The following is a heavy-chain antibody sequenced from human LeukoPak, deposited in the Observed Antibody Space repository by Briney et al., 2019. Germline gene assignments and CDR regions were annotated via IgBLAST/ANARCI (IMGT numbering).Heavy chain of an antibody. CDR3: AREGVGLAYCGGDCSNWFDP. CDR1: GYTFTSYA. J-gene: IGHJ5*02. V-gene: IGHV1-3*01. D-gene: IGHD2-21*02. Sequence: ASVKVSCKASGYTFTSYAMHWVRQAPGQRLEWMGWINAGNGNTKYSQKFQGRVTITRDTSASTAYMELSSLRSEDTAVYYCAREGVGLAYCGGDCSNWFDPWGQGTLVTVSS. CDR2: INAGNGNT.